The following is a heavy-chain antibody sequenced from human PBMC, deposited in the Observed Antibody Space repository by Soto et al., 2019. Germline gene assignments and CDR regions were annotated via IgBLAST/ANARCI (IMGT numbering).Heavy chain of an antibody. CDR1: GYTFTGYY. D-gene: IGHD5-18*01. CDR3: ARDNGAGYGFDY. CDR2: INPNSGGT. Sequence: ASVKVSCKASGYTFTGYYMHWVRQAPGQGLEWMGWINPNSGGTNYAQKFQGWVTMTRDTSISTAYMELSRLRSDDTAAYYCARDNGAGYGFDYWGRGPLVTVSS. J-gene: IGHJ4*02. V-gene: IGHV1-2*04.